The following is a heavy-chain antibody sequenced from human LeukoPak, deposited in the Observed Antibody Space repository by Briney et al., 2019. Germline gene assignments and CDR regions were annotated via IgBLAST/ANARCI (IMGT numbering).Heavy chain of an antibody. D-gene: IGHD6-19*01. Sequence: GGSLRLSCAASGFIFSSYSMTWVRQAPGKGLEWVSSISSSSSYRYCADSMKGRFAISRDNAENSLFLQMNSLRAEDTAVYYCARGRSAVAGIAGFDYWGQGSLVTVSS. J-gene: IGHJ4*02. CDR3: ARGRSAVAGIAGFDY. CDR2: ISSSSSYR. CDR1: GFIFSSYS. V-gene: IGHV3-21*01.